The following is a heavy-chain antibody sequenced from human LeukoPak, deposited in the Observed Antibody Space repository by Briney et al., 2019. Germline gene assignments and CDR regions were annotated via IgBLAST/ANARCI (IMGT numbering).Heavy chain of an antibody. CDR3: ARETHDYSNYYGMDV. CDR2: IYYSGST. D-gene: IGHD4-11*01. CDR1: GGSISSYY. J-gene: IGHJ6*02. Sequence: PSETLSLTCTVSGGSISSYYWSWIWQPPGKGLEWIGYIYYSGSTNYNPSLKSRVTISVDTSKNQFSLKLSSVTAADTAVYYCARETHDYSNYYGMDVWGQGTTVTVSS. V-gene: IGHV4-59*01.